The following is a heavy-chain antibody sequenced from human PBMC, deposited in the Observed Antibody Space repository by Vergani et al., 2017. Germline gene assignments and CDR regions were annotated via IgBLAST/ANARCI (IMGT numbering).Heavy chain of an antibody. D-gene: IGHD2/OR15-2a*01. CDR3: AKSSTEYNWFDP. V-gene: IGHV3-30*18. Sequence: QVQLVESGGGVVQPGRSLRLSCAASGFTFSSYGMHWVRQAPGKGLEWVAVISYDGSNKYYADSVKGRFTISRDNSKNTLYLQMNSLRAEDTAVYYCAKSSTEYNWFDPWGPGTLVTVSS. CDR1: GFTFSSYG. J-gene: IGHJ5*02. CDR2: ISYDGSNK.